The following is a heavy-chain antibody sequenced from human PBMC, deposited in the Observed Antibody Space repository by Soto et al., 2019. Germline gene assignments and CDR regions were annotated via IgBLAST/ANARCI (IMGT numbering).Heavy chain of an antibody. CDR3: ARILRQRSRARGVSDY. V-gene: IGHV2-26*01. Sequence: QVTLKESGPVLVKPTETLTLTCTVSGFSLSNARMGVSWIRQPPGKALEWLAHIFSNDEKSYSTSLKSRLTSSKDTYKSQVALTMTNMDPVATATYYCARILRQRSRARGVSDYWGQGTLVTVSS. CDR2: IFSNDEK. J-gene: IGHJ4*02. CDR1: GFSLSNARMG. D-gene: IGHD6-13*01.